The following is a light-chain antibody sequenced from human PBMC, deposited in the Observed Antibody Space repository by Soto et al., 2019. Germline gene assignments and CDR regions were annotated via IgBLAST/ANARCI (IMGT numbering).Light chain of an antibody. V-gene: IGKV1-12*01. J-gene: IGKJ4*01. CDR1: QGISSW. Sequence: DIQMTQSPSFVSASVGDRVTITCRASQGISSWLAWYQHRPGRAPKLLIHAASNLESGVPSRFSGSGSGTDFTLTISSLQPEDFATYYCQQTTSFPLSFGGGTNVEIK. CDR3: QQTTSFPLS. CDR2: AAS.